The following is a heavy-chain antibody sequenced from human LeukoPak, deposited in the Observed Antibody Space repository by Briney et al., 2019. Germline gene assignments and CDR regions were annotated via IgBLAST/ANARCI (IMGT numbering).Heavy chain of an antibody. CDR1: GFTFSDYY. Sequence: GGSLRLSCAASGFTFSDYYMSWIRQAPGKGLEWVSYISSSSSYTNYADSVKGRFTISRDNAKNSLYLQMNSLGVEDTAVYYCTRTTGQRCFDCWGQGTQVTVSS. V-gene: IGHV3-11*06. CDR3: TRTTGQRCFDC. J-gene: IGHJ4*02. D-gene: IGHD4-11*01. CDR2: ISSSSSYT.